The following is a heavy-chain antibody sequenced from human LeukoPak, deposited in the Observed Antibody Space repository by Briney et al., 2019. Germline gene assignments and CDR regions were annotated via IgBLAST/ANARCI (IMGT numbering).Heavy chain of an antibody. D-gene: IGHD4-17*01. Sequence: PGGSLRLSCAASGFTFRSYWMSWVRQAPGKGLEWVANIKQDGSEKYYVDSVKGRFTISRDNAKNSLYLHMNSLRAEDTAVYYCARDNGDGDYLDYWGQGTLVTVSS. CDR2: IKQDGSEK. J-gene: IGHJ4*02. V-gene: IGHV3-7*01. CDR3: ARDNGDGDYLDY. CDR1: GFTFRSYW.